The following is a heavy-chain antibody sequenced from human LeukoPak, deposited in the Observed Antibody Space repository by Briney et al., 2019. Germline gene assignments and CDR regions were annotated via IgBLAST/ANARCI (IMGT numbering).Heavy chain of an antibody. V-gene: IGHV3-66*01. CDR2: IYSGGST. Sequence: GGSLRLSCAASGFTVSSNYMSWVRQAPGKGLEWVSIIYSGGSTYYADSVKGRFTISRDNSKNTLYLQMNSLRAEDTAVYYCARDRVYCSTTSCAGPDAFDIWGQGTMVTVSS. CDR3: ARDRVYCSTTSCAGPDAFDI. J-gene: IGHJ3*02. CDR1: GFTVSSNY. D-gene: IGHD2-2*01.